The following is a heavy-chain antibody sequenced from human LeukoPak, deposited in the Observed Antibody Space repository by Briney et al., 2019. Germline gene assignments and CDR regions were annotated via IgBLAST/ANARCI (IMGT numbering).Heavy chain of an antibody. D-gene: IGHD3-9*01. CDR1: GFSLSTSGVG. CDR2: IYWNDDK. CDR3: AHRKTGYPLDY. J-gene: IGHJ4*02. Sequence: SGPTLVNPTQTVTLTCTFSGFSLSTSGVGVGWIGQPAGKALEWLALIYWNDDKRYSPSLKSRLTITKDTSKNQVVLTMTNMDPVDTATYYCAHRKTGYPLDYWGQGTLVTVSS. V-gene: IGHV2-5*01.